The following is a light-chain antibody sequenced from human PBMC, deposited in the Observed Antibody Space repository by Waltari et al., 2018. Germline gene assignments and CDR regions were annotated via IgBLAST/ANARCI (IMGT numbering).Light chain of an antibody. CDR2: WAS. CDR3: QQYYSTPYT. V-gene: IGKV4-1*01. CDR1: QSVLYSSNNKNY. J-gene: IGKJ2*01. Sequence: DIVMTQSPDSLAVSLGERVTINCKSSQSVLYSSNNKNYLAWYQQKPGQPPKLLIDWASTRESGVPDRFSGSGSGTDFTLTISSLQAEDVAVYYCQQYYSTPYTFGQGTKLEIK.